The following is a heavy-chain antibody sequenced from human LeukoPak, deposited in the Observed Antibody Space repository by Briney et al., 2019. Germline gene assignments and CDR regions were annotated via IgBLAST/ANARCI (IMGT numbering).Heavy chain of an antibody. Sequence: SETLSLTCGVYGGSSSGHYWTWIRQPPGKGLEWIGEINHLGSTGYNPSLKSRVTISVDTSKNHFSLKLRSVTAADTAVYYCASPATGNKDGFDYWGRGTLVAVSS. D-gene: IGHD6-13*01. CDR1: GGSSSGHY. V-gene: IGHV4-34*01. CDR2: INHLGST. J-gene: IGHJ4*02. CDR3: ASPATGNKDGFDY.